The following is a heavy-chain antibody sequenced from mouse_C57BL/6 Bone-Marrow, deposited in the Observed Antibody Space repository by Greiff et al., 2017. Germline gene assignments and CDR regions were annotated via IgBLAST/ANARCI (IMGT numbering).Heavy chain of an antibody. D-gene: IGHD3-2*02. CDR1: GYTFTDYN. CDR3: ARRQLRLQAMDY. V-gene: IGHV1-18*01. Sequence: EVQLQQSGPELVKPGASVKIPCKASGYTFTDYNMDWVKQSHGKSLEWIGDINPNNGGTIYNQKFKGKATLTVDQSSSTAYMELRSLTSEDTAVYYCARRQLRLQAMDYWGQGTSVTVSS. J-gene: IGHJ4*01. CDR2: INPNNGGT.